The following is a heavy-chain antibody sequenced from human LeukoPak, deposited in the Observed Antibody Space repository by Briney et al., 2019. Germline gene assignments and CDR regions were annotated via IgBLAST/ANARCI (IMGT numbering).Heavy chain of an antibody. Sequence: GASVKVSCKASGYTFTGYYMHWVRQAPGQGLEWMGWINPNGGDTNYAQSFPGRFTMTRDTSIGTASMEFSSLTSDDTAVYYCARQSGTYWGLDYWGQGTLVTVSS. D-gene: IGHD1-26*01. CDR3: ARQSGTYWGLDY. V-gene: IGHV1-2*02. J-gene: IGHJ4*02. CDR2: INPNGGDT. CDR1: GYTFTGYY.